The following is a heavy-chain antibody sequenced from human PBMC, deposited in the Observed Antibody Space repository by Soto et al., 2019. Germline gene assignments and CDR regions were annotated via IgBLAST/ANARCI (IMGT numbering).Heavy chain of an antibody. CDR2: ISTYNGNI. J-gene: IGHJ2*01. CDR3: ARGGYTTSSTWHWYFDL. D-gene: IGHD6-13*01. V-gene: IGHV1-18*01. Sequence: QVQLVQSGAEVKKPGASVKVSCKAPGYSFITYGISWVRQAPGQGLEWMAWISTYNGNIKYAEKLQGRVTVTTDTATSTAYMELRGLRSDDTAVYYCARGGYTTSSTWHWYFDLWGRGTLLTVSS. CDR1: GYSFITYG.